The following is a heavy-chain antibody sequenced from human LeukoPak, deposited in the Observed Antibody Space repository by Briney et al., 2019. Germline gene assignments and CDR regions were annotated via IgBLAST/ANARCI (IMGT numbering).Heavy chain of an antibody. V-gene: IGHV1-69*13. J-gene: IGHJ6*02. CDR2: IIPIFGTA. D-gene: IGHD3-10*01. CDR3: ARDRDGSGFMDV. CDR1: GGTFSSYA. Sequence: SVKVSCKASGGTFSSYAISWVRQAPGQGLEWMGGIIPIFGTANYAQKFQGRVTITADESTSTAHMELSSLRSEDTAVYYCARDRDGSGFMDVWGQGTTVTVSS.